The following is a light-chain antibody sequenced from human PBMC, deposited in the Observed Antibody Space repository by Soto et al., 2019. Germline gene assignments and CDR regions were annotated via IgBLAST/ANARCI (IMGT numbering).Light chain of an antibody. CDR3: AAWDNSLHGYV. Sequence: QSVLSQPPSASETPGQRVTISCSGGSSNIGSKTANWYQQLPGTAPKLLIHTDDQRPSGVPDRFSGSKSATSASLAIGGLQSEDEADYFCAAWDNSLHGYVFGPGTKVTVL. CDR1: SSNIGSKT. J-gene: IGLJ1*01. CDR2: TDD. V-gene: IGLV1-44*01.